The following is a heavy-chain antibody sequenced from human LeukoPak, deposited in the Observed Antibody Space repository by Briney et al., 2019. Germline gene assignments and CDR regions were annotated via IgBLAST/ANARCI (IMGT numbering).Heavy chain of an antibody. CDR1: GGSISSYY. J-gene: IGHJ4*02. D-gene: IGHD3-10*01. V-gene: IGHV4-59*12. CDR2: IYYSGST. Sequence: SETLSLTCTVSGGSISSYYWSWIRQPPGKGLEWIGYIYYSGSTNYNPSLKSRVTISVDTSKNQFSLKLSSVTAADTAVYYCAREVYYYGSGNSYNYFDYWGQGTLATVSS. CDR3: AREVYYYGSGNSYNYFDY.